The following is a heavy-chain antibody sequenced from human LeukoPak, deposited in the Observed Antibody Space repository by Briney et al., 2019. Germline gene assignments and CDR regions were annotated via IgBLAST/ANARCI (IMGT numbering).Heavy chain of an antibody. V-gene: IGHV3-21*01. CDR3: ARDPSVKGSSWYRGDYFDC. D-gene: IGHD6-13*01. J-gene: IGHJ4*02. CDR2: ISSSSSYI. CDR1: GFTFSSYS. Sequence: GGPLRLSCAASGFTFSSYSMNWVRQAPGKGLEWVSSISSSSSYIYYADSVKGRFTISRDNAKNSLYLQMNSLRAEDTAVYYCARDPSVKGSSWYRGDYFDCWGQGTLVTVSS.